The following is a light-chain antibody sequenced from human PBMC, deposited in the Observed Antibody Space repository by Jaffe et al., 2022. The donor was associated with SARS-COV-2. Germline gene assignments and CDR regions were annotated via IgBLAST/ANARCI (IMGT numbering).Light chain of an antibody. Sequence: DIQMTQSPSSLSASVGDRVTIICRASEGIGNDLAWFQQKPGRAPKRLIFVASALQSGVSSRFSGSGSGTEFTLTISDLQPEDIATYYCLHHSRYPRAFGQGTKVEIK. CDR2: VAS. V-gene: IGKV1-17*02. CDR1: EGIGND. J-gene: IGKJ1*01. CDR3: LHHSRYPRA.